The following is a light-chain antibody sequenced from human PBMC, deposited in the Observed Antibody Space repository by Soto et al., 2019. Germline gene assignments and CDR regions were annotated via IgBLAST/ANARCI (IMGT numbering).Light chain of an antibody. CDR1: SSNIGAGYD. V-gene: IGLV1-40*01. CDR2: GNS. Sequence: QSVLTQPPSVSGAPGQRVTISCTGSSSNIGAGYDVHWYQQLPGTAPKLLIYGNSNRPSGVPDRFSGSKSGTSASLAITGLQAVDEAYYYCQSYDSSLSGSVVFGRGTKLTVL. J-gene: IGLJ2*01. CDR3: QSYDSSLSGSVV.